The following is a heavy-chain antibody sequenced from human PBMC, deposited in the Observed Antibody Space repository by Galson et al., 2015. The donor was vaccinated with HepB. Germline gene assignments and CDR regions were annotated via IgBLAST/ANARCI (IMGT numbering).Heavy chain of an antibody. Sequence: SLRLSCAASGFTFSNYAMSWVRQAPGKGLEWVSVISGSGGSTYYADSVKGRFTISRDNSKNTLYLKMDSLRADDTAVYHCAKSRGTMATAGDHGGQGTQVTVSS. J-gene: IGHJ1*01. D-gene: IGHD4/OR15-4a*01. CDR2: ISGSGGST. CDR3: AKSRGTMATAGDH. V-gene: IGHV3-23*01. CDR1: GFTFSNYA.